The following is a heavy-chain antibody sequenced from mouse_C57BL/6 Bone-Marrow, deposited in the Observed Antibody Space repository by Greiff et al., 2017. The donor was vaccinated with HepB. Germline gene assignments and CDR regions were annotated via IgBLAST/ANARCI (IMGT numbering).Heavy chain of an antibody. CDR3: ARRWLYAMDY. CDR1: GFTFSDYG. Sequence: EVQLVESGGGLVKPGGSLKLSCAASGFTFSDYGMHWVRQAPEKGLEWVAYISSGSSTIYYADTVKGRFTISRDNAKNTLFQMTSLRSEDTAMYYCARRWLYAMDYWGQGTSVTVSS. D-gene: IGHD2-3*01. CDR2: ISSGSSTI. J-gene: IGHJ4*01. V-gene: IGHV5-17*01.